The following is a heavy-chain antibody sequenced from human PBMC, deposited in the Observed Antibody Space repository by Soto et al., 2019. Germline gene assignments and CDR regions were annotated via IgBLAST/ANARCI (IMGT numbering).Heavy chain of an antibody. J-gene: IGHJ6*02. CDR1: GYTFTGYY. CDR2: INPNSGGT. Sequence: GASVKVSCKASGYTFTGYYMHWVRQAPGQGLEWMGWINPNSGGTNYAQKFQGWVTMTRDTSISTAYMELSRLRSDDTAVYYCARALSPPPGFGWSDYYYYGMDVWGQGTTVTVSS. V-gene: IGHV1-2*04. CDR3: ARALSPPPGFGWSDYYYYGMDV. D-gene: IGHD2-15*01.